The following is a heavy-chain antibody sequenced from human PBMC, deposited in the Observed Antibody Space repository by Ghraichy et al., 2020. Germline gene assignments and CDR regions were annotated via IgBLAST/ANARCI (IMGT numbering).Heavy chain of an antibody. CDR2: IYSGGST. J-gene: IGHJ1*01. CDR1: GFTVSSNY. V-gene: IGHV3-53*01. D-gene: IGHD6-19*01. CDR3: ARDGGSSGWDEYFQH. Sequence: GGSLRLSCAASGFTVSSNYMSWVRQAPGKGLEWVSVIYSGGSTYYADSVKGRFTISRDNSKNTLYLQMNSLRAEDTAVYYCARDGGSSGWDEYFQHWGQGTLVTVSS.